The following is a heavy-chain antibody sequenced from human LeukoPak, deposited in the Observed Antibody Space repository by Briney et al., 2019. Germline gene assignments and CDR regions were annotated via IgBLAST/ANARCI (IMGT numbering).Heavy chain of an antibody. D-gene: IGHD6-13*01. Sequence: GGSLRLSCAASGFTFSSYWMHWVRQAPGKGLVWVSRIKSDGTSTSYADSVKGRFTVSRDIAKNTLFLQMNSLRAEDTADYYCAVRYSGSWYLFDYWGQGTLVTVSS. CDR1: GFTFSSYW. CDR3: AVRYSGSWYLFDY. V-gene: IGHV3-74*01. CDR2: IKSDGTST. J-gene: IGHJ4*02.